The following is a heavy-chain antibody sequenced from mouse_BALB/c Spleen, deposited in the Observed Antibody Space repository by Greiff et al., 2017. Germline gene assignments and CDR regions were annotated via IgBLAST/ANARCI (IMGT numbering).Heavy chain of an antibody. Sequence: DVMLVESGGDLVKPGGSLKLSCAASGFTFSSYGMSWVRQTPDKRLEWVATISSGGSYTYYPDSVKGRFTISRDNAKNTLYLQMSSLKSEDTAMYYCASMITAYYYAMDYWGQGTSVTVSS. CDR3: ASMITAYYYAMDY. V-gene: IGHV5-6*02. CDR1: GFTFSSYG. D-gene: IGHD2-4*01. CDR2: ISSGGSYT. J-gene: IGHJ4*01.